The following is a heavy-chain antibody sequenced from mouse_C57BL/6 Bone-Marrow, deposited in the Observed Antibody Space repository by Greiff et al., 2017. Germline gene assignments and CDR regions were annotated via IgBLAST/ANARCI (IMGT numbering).Heavy chain of an antibody. D-gene: IGHD5-1*01. V-gene: IGHV1-47*01. Sequence: VQLQQSGAELVKPGASVKMSCKASGYTFTTYPIEWMKQNHGKSLEWIGNFHPYNDDTTYNEKFKGKATLTVDKSSNTVYLELSRLTSDDSAVFDCAKSSTFFYYFDYWGQGTTRTVAS. CDR2: FHPYNDDT. CDR3: AKSSTFFYYFDY. J-gene: IGHJ2*01. CDR1: GYTFTTYP.